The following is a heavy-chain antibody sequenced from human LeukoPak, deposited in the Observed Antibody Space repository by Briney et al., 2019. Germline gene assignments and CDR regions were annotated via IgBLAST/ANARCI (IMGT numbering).Heavy chain of an antibody. V-gene: IGHV4-39*01. CDR3: ARLSRVAGRLNGIDP. Sequence: SETLSLTCTVSGGSISSSSYYWSWIRQPPGKGLEWIGTISYGGSTYYNPSLKSRVIISVDTSKNQFSLKVSSVTAADTAVYYCARLSRVAGRLNGIDPWGQGILVTVSS. CDR2: ISYGGST. D-gene: IGHD6-19*01. J-gene: IGHJ5*02. CDR1: GGSISSSSYY.